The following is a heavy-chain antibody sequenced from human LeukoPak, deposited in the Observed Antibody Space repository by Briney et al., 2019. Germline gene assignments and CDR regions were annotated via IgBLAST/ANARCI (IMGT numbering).Heavy chain of an antibody. V-gene: IGHV3-48*03. CDR2: ISSSGSTI. J-gene: IGHJ4*02. D-gene: IGHD3-10*01. CDR1: GFTFSGYE. CDR3: ARDRMVRGVLGYFDY. Sequence: GGSLRLSCAASGFTFSGYEMNWVRQAPGKGLEWVSYISSSGSTIYYADSVKGRFTISRDNAKNSLYLQMNSLRAEDTAAYYCARDRMVRGVLGYFDYWGQGTLVTVSS.